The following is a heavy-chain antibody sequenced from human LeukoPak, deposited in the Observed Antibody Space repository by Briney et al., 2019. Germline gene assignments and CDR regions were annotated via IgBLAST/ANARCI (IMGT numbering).Heavy chain of an antibody. Sequence: GASVKVSCKASGGTISSYAISWVRQAPGQGLEWMGRIIPILGIANYAQKFQGRVTITADKSTSTAYMELSSLRSEDTAVYYCARGGGSCNCIDYWGQGTLVTVSS. V-gene: IGHV1-69*04. J-gene: IGHJ4*02. CDR2: IIPILGIA. CDR3: ARGGGSCNCIDY. D-gene: IGHD2-15*01. CDR1: GGTISSYA.